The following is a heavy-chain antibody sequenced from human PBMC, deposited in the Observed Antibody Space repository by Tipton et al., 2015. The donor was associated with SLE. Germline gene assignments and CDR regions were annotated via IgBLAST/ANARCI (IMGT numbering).Heavy chain of an antibody. CDR1: GGSISSYY. J-gene: IGHJ5*02. CDR3: ARGSYGSGRDWFDP. Sequence: LRLSCSVSGGSISSYYWSWIRQPPGKGLEWIGEINHSGSTNYNPSLKSRVTISVDTSKNQFSLKLSSVTAADTAVYYCARGSYGSGRDWFDPWGQGTLVTVSS. V-gene: IGHV4-34*01. D-gene: IGHD3-10*01. CDR2: INHSGST.